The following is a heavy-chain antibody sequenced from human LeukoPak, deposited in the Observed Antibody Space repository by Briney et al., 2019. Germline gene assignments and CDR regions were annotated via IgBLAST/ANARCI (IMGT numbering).Heavy chain of an antibody. D-gene: IGHD1-14*01. J-gene: IGHJ6*03. Sequence: SETLSLTCAVYGGSISSYYWSWIRQPPGKGLEWIGYIYYSGSTNYNPSLKSRVTISVDTSKNQFSLKLSSVTAADTAVYYCARDTTDYYYYYYMDVWGKGTTVTVSS. CDR3: ARDTTDYYYYYYMDV. CDR2: IYYSGST. CDR1: GGSISSYY. V-gene: IGHV4-59*01.